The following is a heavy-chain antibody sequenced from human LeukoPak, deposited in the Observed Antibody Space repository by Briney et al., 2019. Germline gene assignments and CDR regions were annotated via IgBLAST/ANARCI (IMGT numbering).Heavy chain of an antibody. Sequence: SQTLSLTCTVSGGSVSSGGYYWSWIRQPPGTGLEWIGYIYYSGTTNYNPSLKSRVTISVDTSKNQFSLKLSSVTAADTAVYYCARGGQNFDYWGQGTLVTVSS. J-gene: IGHJ4*02. D-gene: IGHD2-15*01. CDR1: GGSVSSGGYY. CDR2: IYYSGTT. V-gene: IGHV4-61*08. CDR3: ARGGQNFDY.